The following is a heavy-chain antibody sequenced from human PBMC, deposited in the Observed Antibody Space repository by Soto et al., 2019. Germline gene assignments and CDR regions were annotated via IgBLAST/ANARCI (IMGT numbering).Heavy chain of an antibody. D-gene: IGHD1-26*01. Sequence: QVQLVQSGAEVKKPGSSVKVSCKASGGTFSSYAISWVRQAPGQGLEWMGGIIPIFGTANYAQKFQGRVTXTXAXXTSAAYRELSRLRSDDPAVCDCASGGIVGATMGDYWGQGTLVTVSS. J-gene: IGHJ4*02. CDR3: ASGGIVGATMGDY. CDR2: IIPIFGTA. CDR1: GGTFSSYA. V-gene: IGHV1-69*05.